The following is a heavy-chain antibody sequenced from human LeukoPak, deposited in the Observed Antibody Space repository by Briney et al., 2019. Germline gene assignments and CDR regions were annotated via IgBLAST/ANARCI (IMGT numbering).Heavy chain of an antibody. Sequence: PGGSLSLSCVVSGFTFSSYAMHWVRQAPGKGLEYVSAISSNGGSTYYADSVKGRFTISRDNSKNTLYLQMSSLRAEDTAVYYCVTRCSDRGVRGPFDYWGQGTLVTVSS. CDR1: GFTFSSYA. J-gene: IGHJ4*02. V-gene: IGHV3-64D*06. CDR2: ISSNGGST. CDR3: VTRCSDRGVRGPFDY. D-gene: IGHD3-10*01.